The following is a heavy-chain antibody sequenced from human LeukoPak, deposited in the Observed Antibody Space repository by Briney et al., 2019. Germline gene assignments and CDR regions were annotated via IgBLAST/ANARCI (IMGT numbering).Heavy chain of an antibody. D-gene: IGHD3-22*01. Sequence: SETLSLTCTVSGGSISSYYWSWIRQPPGKGLEWIGNIFYSGSPNYNPSLKSRVTMSLDTSKNQFSLKLSSVTAADTAVYYCARDTYDSSGYSKFDYWGQGTLVTVSS. CDR1: GGSISSYY. CDR3: ARDTYDSSGYSKFDY. J-gene: IGHJ4*02. CDR2: IFYSGSP. V-gene: IGHV4-59*01.